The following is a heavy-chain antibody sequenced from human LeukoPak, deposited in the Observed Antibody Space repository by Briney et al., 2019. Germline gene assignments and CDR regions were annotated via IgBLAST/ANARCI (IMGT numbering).Heavy chain of an antibody. CDR2: IYYSGST. V-gene: IGHV4-59*01. D-gene: IGHD6-6*01. J-gene: IGHJ4*02. CDR3: ARAYSSYTQSDY. Sequence: SETLSLTCTVSGGSISSYYWSWIRQPPGKGLEWIGYIYYSGSTNYNPSLKSRVTISVDTSKNQFSLKLSSVTAADTAVYYCARAYSSYTQSDYWGQGTLVTVSS. CDR1: GGSISSYY.